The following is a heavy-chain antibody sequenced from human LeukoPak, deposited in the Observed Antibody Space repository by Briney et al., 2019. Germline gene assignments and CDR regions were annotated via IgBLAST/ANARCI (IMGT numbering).Heavy chain of an antibody. CDR2: IYYGGST. CDR1: GGSISSYY. D-gene: IGHD3-3*01. CDR3: ARVYYDFWSGYYYYYMDV. Sequence: SETLSLTCTVSGGSISSYYWSWIRQPPGKGLEWIGYIYYGGSTNYNPSLKSRVSISVDTSKNQFSLKLSSVIAADTAVYYCARVYYDFWSGYYYYYMDVWGKGTTVTVSS. V-gene: IGHV4-59*01. J-gene: IGHJ6*03.